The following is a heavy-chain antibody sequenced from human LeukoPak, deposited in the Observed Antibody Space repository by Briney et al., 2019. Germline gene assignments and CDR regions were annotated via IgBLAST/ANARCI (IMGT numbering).Heavy chain of an antibody. V-gene: IGHV3-48*01. D-gene: IGHD3-16*02. Sequence: GGSLRLSCAVSGFPFTTYNMKWVRQDPGKGPEGVSYIDSSSSTIYYADSVRGRFTVSRDNAKNSLDLQMNSLRSEDTAVFYCVRDRGISFYFDYWGQGTLVTVSS. J-gene: IGHJ4*02. CDR2: IDSSSSTI. CDR1: GFPFTTYN. CDR3: VRDRGISFYFDY.